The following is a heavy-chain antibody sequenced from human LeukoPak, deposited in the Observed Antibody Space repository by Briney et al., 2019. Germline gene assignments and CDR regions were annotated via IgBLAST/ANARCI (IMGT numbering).Heavy chain of an antibody. J-gene: IGHJ4*02. CDR1: GFTFDDYA. CDR3: AKDIIAAAGLSLDY. CDR2: ISWNSGSI. D-gene: IGHD6-13*01. V-gene: IGHV3-9*01. Sequence: GGSLRLSCAASGFTFDDYAMHWVRQAPGKGLEWVSGISWNSGSIGYADSVKGRFTISRDNAKNSLYLQMNSLRAEDTALYYCAKDIIAAAGLSLDYWGQGTLVTVSS.